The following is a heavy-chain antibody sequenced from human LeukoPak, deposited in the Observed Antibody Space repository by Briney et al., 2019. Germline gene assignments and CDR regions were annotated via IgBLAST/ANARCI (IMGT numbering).Heavy chain of an antibody. Sequence: PGGSLRLSCAASGFTFSDYYMSWIRQASGKGLEWVGRIRSKANSYATAYAASVKGRFTISRDDSKNTAYLQMNSLKTEDTAVYYCTSQTGSRDIVVVHWGQGTLVTVSS. V-gene: IGHV3-73*01. CDR2: IRSKANSYAT. CDR3: TSQTGSRDIVVVH. CDR1: GFTFSDYY. D-gene: IGHD2-2*01. J-gene: IGHJ4*02.